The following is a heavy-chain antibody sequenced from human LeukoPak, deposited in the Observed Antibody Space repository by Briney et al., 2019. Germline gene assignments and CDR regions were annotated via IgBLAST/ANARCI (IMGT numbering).Heavy chain of an antibody. D-gene: IGHD5-18*01. CDR1: GFNFGDHA. CDR3: SRGPIQLWVHNGVDV. CDR2: IRSKAYRGTT. V-gene: IGHV3-49*04. J-gene: IGHJ6*02. Sequence: GSLRLSCATSGFNFGDHAMTWVRQAPGKGLEWAGFIRSKAYRGTTEYAASVKGRFTISRDDSKSVVYLQMNSLKSEDTAVYYCSRGPIQLWVHNGVDVWGQGTTVTVSS.